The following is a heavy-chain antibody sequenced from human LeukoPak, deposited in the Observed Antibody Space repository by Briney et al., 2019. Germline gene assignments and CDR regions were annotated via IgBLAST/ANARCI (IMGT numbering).Heavy chain of an antibody. Sequence: GGSLRLSCAASGFSFSNYWMTWVRQAPGKGLEWVANIKEDGSEKCYVHSERSRFTISRDNDKNSLYLQMNSLRAEDTAVYYCACRVGGPFDPWGQGTLVTVSS. V-gene: IGHV3-7*01. CDR1: GFSFSNYW. J-gene: IGHJ5*02. CDR2: IKEDGSEK. CDR3: ACRVGGPFDP. D-gene: IGHD1-26*01.